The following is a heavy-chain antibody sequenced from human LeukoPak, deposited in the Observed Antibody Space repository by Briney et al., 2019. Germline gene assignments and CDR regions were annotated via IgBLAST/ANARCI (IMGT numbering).Heavy chain of an antibody. D-gene: IGHD6-13*01. V-gene: IGHV1-2*02. CDR1: GYTFTVKN. CDR3: AQGVGSSWFDP. Sequence: ASVKVSFKASGYTFTVKNIHWMRQAPGQGLEWMGWINPNNGDTKYDQKFQGRVTMTRDTSVSTAYMDLSRLTSSDTAVYFCAQGVGSSWFDPWGQGTLVSVSS. J-gene: IGHJ5*02. CDR2: INPNNGDT.